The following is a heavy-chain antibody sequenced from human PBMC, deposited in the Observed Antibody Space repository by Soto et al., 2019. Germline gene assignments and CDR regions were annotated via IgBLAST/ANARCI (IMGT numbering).Heavy chain of an antibody. CDR1: GFTFSSYT. J-gene: IGHJ6*02. V-gene: IGHV3-21*02. Sequence: EVQLVESGGGLVKPGGSLRLSCAASGFTFSSYTRNLVRQAPGKGLEWVSSISSSSGYIYYSDLLKGRFTISRDNAKKSLYLQMNSLRAEDSADYYCARARTEPLYYSGMDVWGQGTTVTVSS. CDR3: ARARTEPLYYSGMDV. CDR2: ISSSSGYI.